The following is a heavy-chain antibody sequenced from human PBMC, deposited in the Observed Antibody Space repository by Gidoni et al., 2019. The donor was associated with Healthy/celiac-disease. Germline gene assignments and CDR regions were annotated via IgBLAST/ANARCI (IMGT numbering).Heavy chain of an antibody. CDR3: ARDRRGPVLSWQLVLNDAFDI. J-gene: IGHJ3*02. Sequence: EVQLVESGGGLVKPGGSLRLSCAASGFTFSSYSMNCVRQAQGKGLEWVSSISSSSSYIYYADSVKGRFTISRDNAKNSLYLQMNSLRAEDTAVYYCARDRRGPVLSWQLVLNDAFDIWGQGTMVTVSS. V-gene: IGHV3-21*01. CDR2: ISSSSSYI. CDR1: GFTFSSYS. D-gene: IGHD6-6*01.